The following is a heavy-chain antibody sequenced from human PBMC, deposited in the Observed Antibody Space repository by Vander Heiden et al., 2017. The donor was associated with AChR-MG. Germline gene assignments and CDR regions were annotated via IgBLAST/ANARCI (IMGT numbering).Heavy chain of an antibody. CDR3: ARGPSFYGDSKAY. V-gene: IGHV3-53*01. CDR1: GFTVSSNY. CDR2: IYSGGST. Sequence: VQLVEPGGGLIQPGGSLRLSCAASGFTVSSNYMSWVRQAPGKGLEWVSVIYSGGSTYYADAVKGRFTISRDNSKNTLYLQMNRMSAEDTAVYYCARGPSFYGDSKAYWGEGSLVNDSS. J-gene: IGHJ4*02. D-gene: IGHD4-17*01.